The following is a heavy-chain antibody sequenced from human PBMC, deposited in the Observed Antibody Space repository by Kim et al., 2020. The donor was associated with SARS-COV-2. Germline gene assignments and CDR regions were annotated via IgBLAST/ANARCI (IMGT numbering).Heavy chain of an antibody. V-gene: IGHV1-46*01. J-gene: IGHJ3*02. CDR3: ARDVVAFDI. Sequence: RPSYARKFQGGVTMTRETSTSTVYMEVSSLRSEDTAVYYCARDVVAFDIWGQGTMVTVSS. D-gene: IGHD2-15*01. CDR2: RP.